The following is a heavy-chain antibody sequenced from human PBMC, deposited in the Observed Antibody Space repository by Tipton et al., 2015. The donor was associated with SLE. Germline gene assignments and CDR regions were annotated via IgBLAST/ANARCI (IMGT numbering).Heavy chain of an antibody. D-gene: IGHD5-12*01. CDR2: IYHSGST. V-gene: IGHV4-59*12. J-gene: IGHJ4*02. Sequence: TLSLTCTVSGGSISSYYWSWIRQPPGKGLEWIGSIYHSGSTYYNPSLKSRVTISVDTSKNQFSLKLSSVTAADTAVYYCARSSLDIEARYVDYWGQGTLVTVSS. CDR1: GGSISSYY. CDR3: ARSSLDIEARYVDY.